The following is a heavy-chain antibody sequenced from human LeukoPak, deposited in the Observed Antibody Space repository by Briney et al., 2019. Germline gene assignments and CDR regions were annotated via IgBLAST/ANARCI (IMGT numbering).Heavy chain of an antibody. D-gene: IGHD3-16*02. CDR3: ARDYGWGSYRMKGFDC. Sequence: SVKVSCKASGGTFSSYAISWVRQAPGQGLEWMGGIIPIFGTANYAQKFQGRVTITADESTSTAYMELSSLRSEDTAVYYCARDYGWGSYRMKGFDCWGQGTLVTVSS. V-gene: IGHV1-69*13. J-gene: IGHJ4*02. CDR2: IIPIFGTA. CDR1: GGTFSSYA.